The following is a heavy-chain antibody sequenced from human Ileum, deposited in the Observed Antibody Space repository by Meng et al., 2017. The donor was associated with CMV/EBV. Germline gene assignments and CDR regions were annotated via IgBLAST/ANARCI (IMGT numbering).Heavy chain of an antibody. V-gene: IGHV4-59*01. CDR1: GGSLNNYY. CDR2: IYYSGST. Sequence: SETLSLTCFVSGGSLNNYYWSWIRQPPGKGLEWIGYIYYSGSTNYNPSLKSQVTISVDTSKNQFSLNLSSVTAADTAVYYCAREIRPDSSRSSWERNYYYYGMDVWGQGTTVTVSS. J-gene: IGHJ6*02. D-gene: IGHD1-26*01. CDR3: AREIRPDSSRSSWERNYYYYGMDV.